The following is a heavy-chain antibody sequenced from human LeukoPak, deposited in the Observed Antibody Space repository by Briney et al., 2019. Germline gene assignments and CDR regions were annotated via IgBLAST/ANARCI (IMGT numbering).Heavy chain of an antibody. CDR3: ARAPTYYYYYMDV. CDR1: GFTFDDYG. V-gene: IGHV3-20*04. Sequence: RAGGSLRLSCAASGFTFDDYGMSWVRQAPGKGLEWVSGINWNGGSTGYADSVKGRFTISRDNAKNSLYLQMNSLRAEDTALYYCARAPTYYYYYMDVWGKGTTVTVSS. CDR2: INWNGGST. J-gene: IGHJ6*03.